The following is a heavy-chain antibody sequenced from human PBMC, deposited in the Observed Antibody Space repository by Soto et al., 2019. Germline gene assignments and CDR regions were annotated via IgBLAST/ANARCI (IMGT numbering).Heavy chain of an antibody. J-gene: IGHJ5*02. CDR3: ARHSGYRXDP. CDR1: GGSIGRYY. Sequence: SETLALTCTVSGGSIGRYYWSWIRQPPGKGLEWIGYIYYSGSTNYNPSLKSRVTISVDTSKNQFSLKLSSVTAADTAVYYCARHSGYRXDPWGQGTLXTVS. D-gene: IGHD6-13*01. CDR2: IYYSGST. V-gene: IGHV4-59*08.